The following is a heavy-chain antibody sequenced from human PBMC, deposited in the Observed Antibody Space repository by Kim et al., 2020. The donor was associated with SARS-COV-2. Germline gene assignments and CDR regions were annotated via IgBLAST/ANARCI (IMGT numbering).Heavy chain of an antibody. Sequence: GGSLRLSCAASGFTFSSYEMNWVRQAPGKGLEWVSYISSSGSTIYYADSVKGRFTISRDNAKNSLYLQMNSLIAEDTAVYYCARDGRYDYVWGSYRYPEYFDYWGQGTLVTVSS. V-gene: IGHV3-48*03. J-gene: IGHJ4*02. CDR1: GFTFSSYE. CDR3: ARDGRYDYVWGSYRYPEYFDY. CDR2: ISSSGSTI. D-gene: IGHD3-16*02.